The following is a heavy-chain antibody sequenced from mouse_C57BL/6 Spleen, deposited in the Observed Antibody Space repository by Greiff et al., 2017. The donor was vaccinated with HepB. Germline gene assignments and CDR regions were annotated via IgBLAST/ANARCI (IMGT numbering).Heavy chain of an antibody. D-gene: IGHD2-13*01. CDR1: GFTFSSYG. CDR2: ISSGGSYT. Sequence: EVNLVESGGDLVKPGGSLKLSCAASGFTFSSYGMSWVRQTPDKRLEWVATISSGGSYTYYPDSVKGRFTISRDNAKNTLYLQMSSLKSEDTAMYYCARREGDPPMDYWGQGTSVTVSS. CDR3: ARREGDPPMDY. J-gene: IGHJ4*01. V-gene: IGHV5-6*02.